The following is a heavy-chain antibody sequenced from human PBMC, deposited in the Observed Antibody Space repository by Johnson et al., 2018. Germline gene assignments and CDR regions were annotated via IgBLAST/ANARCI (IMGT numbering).Heavy chain of an antibody. D-gene: IGHD2-15*01. CDR2: INWKGGST. CDR3: ARYCSGGSCYSSYYYYGMDV. Sequence: EVQLVQAGGGVVRPGGSLRLSCAASGFTFDDYGMSWVRQAPGKGLEWVSGINWKGGSTGYADPVKGGFTICRDNSKNTLYLQMNSLRAEDTAVYYCARYCSGGSCYSSYYYYGMDVWGQGTTVTVSS. CDR1: GFTFDDYG. J-gene: IGHJ6*02. V-gene: IGHV3-20*04.